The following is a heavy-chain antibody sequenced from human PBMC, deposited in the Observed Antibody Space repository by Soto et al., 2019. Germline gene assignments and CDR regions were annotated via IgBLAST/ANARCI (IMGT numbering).Heavy chain of an antibody. CDR2: IWHDGSNK. CDR3: AKDSYSGYDDLDY. D-gene: IGHD5-12*01. V-gene: IGHV3-33*06. CDR1: GFNFNSYG. J-gene: IGHJ4*02. Sequence: PGGSLRLSCAASGFNFNSYGMHWVRQAPGKGLEWVAVIWHDGSNKYYADFVKGRFTISRDNSKNTLYLQMNSLRAEDTAVYYCAKDSYSGYDDLDYWGQGTLVTVSS.